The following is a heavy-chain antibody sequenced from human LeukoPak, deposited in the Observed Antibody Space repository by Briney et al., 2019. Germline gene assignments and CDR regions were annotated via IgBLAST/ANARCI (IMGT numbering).Heavy chain of an antibody. D-gene: IGHD1-1*01. J-gene: IGHJ4*02. CDR3: AKCLTSTGTCYFDY. V-gene: IGHV3-23*01. CDR1: GFTFSNYA. CDR2: ISGSGGYT. Sequence: GVSLRLSCAASGFTFSNYAMSWVRQARGEGLEWVSAISGSGGYTYYADSVNGRFTISRDNSQNTFFLQMNSLRADDTAIYYCAKCLTSTGTCYFDYWGQGTLVTVSS.